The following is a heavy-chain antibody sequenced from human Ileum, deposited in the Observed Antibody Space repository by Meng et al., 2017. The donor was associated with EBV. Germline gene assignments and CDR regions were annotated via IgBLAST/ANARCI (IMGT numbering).Heavy chain of an antibody. J-gene: IGHJ4*02. D-gene: IGHD5-24*01. CDR1: DGSNSSGNW. Sequence: ECVRGVVKVSGTLSAFCVFFDGSNSSGNWWSWVRQPPGKGLEWIGQIYYSGSPSYNPSLKSRVTMSVDKSKNQVSLNLNSVTAADTALYYCARHSGYNQGYWGQGTLVTVSS. V-gene: IGHV4-4*02. CDR3: ARHSGYNQGY. CDR2: IYYSGSP.